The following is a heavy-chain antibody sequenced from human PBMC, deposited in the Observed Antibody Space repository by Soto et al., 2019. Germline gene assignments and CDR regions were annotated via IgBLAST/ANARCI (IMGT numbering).Heavy chain of an antibody. V-gene: IGHV4-59*01. J-gene: IGHJ4*02. CDR1: DGSISTYC. CDR3: ARGLRGYFLAY. CDR2: IYYSGST. D-gene: IGHD2-2*03. Sequence: PSQTLSLTCTVSDGSISTYCWIWIRQPPGKGLEWIGYIYYSGSTNYNPSLKSRVTISVDTSKNQFSLKLSSVTAADTAVYYCARGLRGYFLAYWGQGTLVTVSS.